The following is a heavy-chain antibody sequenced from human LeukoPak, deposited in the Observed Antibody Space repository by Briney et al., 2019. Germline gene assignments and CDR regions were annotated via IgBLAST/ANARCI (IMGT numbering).Heavy chain of an antibody. J-gene: IGHJ3*02. Sequence: GAPVKVSCKASGYTFTGYYMHWVRQAPGQGLEWMGWINPNSGGTNYAQKFQGRVTMTRDTSISTAYMELSRLRSDDTAVYYCARVMGGLVIAAFDIWGQGTMVTVSS. D-gene: IGHD3-3*01. CDR1: GYTFTGYY. CDR3: ARVMGGLVIAAFDI. V-gene: IGHV1-2*02. CDR2: INPNSGGT.